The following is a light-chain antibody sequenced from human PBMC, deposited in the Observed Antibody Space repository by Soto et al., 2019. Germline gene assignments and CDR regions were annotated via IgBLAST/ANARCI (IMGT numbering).Light chain of an antibody. J-gene: IGKJ3*01. CDR1: QSISSW. CDR3: QQYNSYSFT. CDR2: KAS. Sequence: DIPMTQSPSTLSASVGDRVTITCRASQSISSWLAWYQQKPGKAPKLLIYKASSLESGVPSRFSVSGSATEFTLTISSLQPDDFAPYYCQQYNSYSFTFGPGTKVDIK. V-gene: IGKV1-5*03.